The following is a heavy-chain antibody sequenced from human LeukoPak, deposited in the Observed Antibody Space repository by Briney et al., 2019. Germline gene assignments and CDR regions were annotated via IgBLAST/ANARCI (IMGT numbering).Heavy chain of an antibody. J-gene: IGHJ3*02. CDR3: ARGVHYSSGYIHPGDI. D-gene: IGHD3-22*01. CDR2: IYYSGST. V-gene: IGHV4-39*01. CDR1: GGSISSSSYY. Sequence: PSETLSLTCTVSGGSISSSSYYWGWIRQPPGKGLEWIGSIYYSGSTYYNPSLKSRVTISVDTSKNQFSLKLSSVTAADTAVYYCARGVHYSSGYIHPGDIWGQGTMVTVSS.